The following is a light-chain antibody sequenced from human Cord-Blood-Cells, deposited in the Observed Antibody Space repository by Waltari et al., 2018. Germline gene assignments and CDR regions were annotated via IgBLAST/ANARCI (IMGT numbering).Light chain of an antibody. CDR1: SSDFGGYNY. V-gene: IGLV2-11*01. J-gene: IGLJ2*01. CDR2: DVS. Sequence: QSALTQPRSVSGSPGQSVTISCTGTSSDFGGYNYVSWYQQHPGKAPKLMIYDVSKRPAGVPDRFSGSKSGKPASLTISGLQAEDEADYYCCSYAGSYTLVFGGGTKLTVL. CDR3: CSYAGSYTLV.